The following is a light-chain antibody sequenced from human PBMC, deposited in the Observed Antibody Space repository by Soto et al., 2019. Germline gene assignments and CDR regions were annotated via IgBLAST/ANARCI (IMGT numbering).Light chain of an antibody. J-gene: IGKJ1*01. CDR3: QQSYSTPRT. Sequence: DIQMTQSPSSLSASVGDRVTITCRASQSIASRLNWYQQKPGSAPKLLIYGASTLESGVPSRFSGSGSGTDFTLTTSSLQPEDFATYYCQQSYSTPRTFGQGTKVDIK. CDR1: QSIASR. V-gene: IGKV1-39*01. CDR2: GAS.